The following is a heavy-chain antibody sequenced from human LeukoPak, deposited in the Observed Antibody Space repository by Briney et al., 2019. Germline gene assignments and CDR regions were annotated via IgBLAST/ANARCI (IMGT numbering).Heavy chain of an antibody. CDR1: GGTFRSHI. D-gene: IGHD1-26*01. Sequence: EASVKVSCKTSGGTFRSHIFSWVRQAPGQGLEWMGRITPVIDSAKYAQKFQDRITITADTSTGTAYLHLSSLTSEDTAIYYCTRVNLRGSQYNWFDPWGQGTLVTVSS. V-gene: IGHV1-69*08. CDR2: ITPVIDSA. J-gene: IGHJ5*02. CDR3: TRVNLRGSQYNWFDP.